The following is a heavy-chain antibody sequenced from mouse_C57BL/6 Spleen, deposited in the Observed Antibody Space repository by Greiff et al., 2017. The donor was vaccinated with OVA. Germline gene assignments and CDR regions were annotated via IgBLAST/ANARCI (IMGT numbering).Heavy chain of an antibody. Sequence: EVTLVESEGGLVQPGSSMKLSCTASGFTFSDYYMAWVRQVPEKGLEWVANINYDGSSTYYLDSLKSRFIISRDNAKNILYLQMSSLKSEDTATYYCARRGYGNYFDYWGQGTTLTVSS. J-gene: IGHJ2*01. CDR3: ARRGYGNYFDY. V-gene: IGHV5-16*01. CDR2: INYDGSST. D-gene: IGHD2-10*02. CDR1: GFTFSDYY.